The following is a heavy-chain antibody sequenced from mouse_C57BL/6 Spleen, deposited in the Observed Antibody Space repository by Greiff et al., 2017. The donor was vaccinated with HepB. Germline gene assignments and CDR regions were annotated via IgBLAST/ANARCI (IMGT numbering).Heavy chain of an antibody. CDR2: IYPGSGNT. J-gene: IGHJ3*01. CDR3: ARGDYYGSSTY. CDR1: GYTFTDYY. V-gene: IGHV1-76*01. Sequence: QVHVKQSGAELVRPGASVKLSCKASGYTFTDYYINWVKQRPGQGLEWIARIYPGSGNTYYNEKFKGKATLTAEKSSSTAYMQLSSLTSEDSAVYFCARGDYYGSSTYWGQGTLVTVSA. D-gene: IGHD1-1*01.